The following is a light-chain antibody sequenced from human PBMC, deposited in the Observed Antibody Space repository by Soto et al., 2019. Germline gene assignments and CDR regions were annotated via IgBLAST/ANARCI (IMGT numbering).Light chain of an antibody. Sequence: QSALTQPASVSGSPGQSITISCIGTSSDVGAYNYVSWYQHHPGKAPKLMIYEVINRPSGVSNRFSGSRSGNTASLTISGLQAEDESDYYCISYTSSSTWVFGGGTKLTVL. J-gene: IGLJ3*02. CDR1: SSDVGAYNY. V-gene: IGLV2-14*01. CDR2: EVI. CDR3: ISYTSSSTWV.